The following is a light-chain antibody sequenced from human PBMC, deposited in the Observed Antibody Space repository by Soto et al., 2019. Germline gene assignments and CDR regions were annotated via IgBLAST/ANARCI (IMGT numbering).Light chain of an antibody. CDR1: QSVSSSY. CDR2: GAS. J-gene: IGKJ4*01. Sequence: EIVLTQSPGTLSLSPGERATLSCRASQSVSSSYLAWYQQKPGQAPRLLIYGASSRATGIPDRFSGSGSGTDFTLTISRLEPEDFAVYYCQHYASSLTFGGAIKVAIK. V-gene: IGKV3-20*01. CDR3: QHYASSLT.